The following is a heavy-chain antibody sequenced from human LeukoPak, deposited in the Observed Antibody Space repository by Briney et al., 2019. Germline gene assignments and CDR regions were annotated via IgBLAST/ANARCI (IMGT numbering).Heavy chain of an antibody. V-gene: IGHV1-69*13. CDR3: ARDRMVRGVILYGMDV. Sequence: GASVKVSCKASGGTFSSYAIGWVRQAPGQGLEWMGGIIPIFGTANYAQKFQGRVTITADESTSTAYMELSSLRSEDTAVYYCARDRMVRGVILYGMDVWGKGTTVTVSS. CDR2: IIPIFGTA. CDR1: GGTFSSYA. J-gene: IGHJ6*04. D-gene: IGHD3-10*01.